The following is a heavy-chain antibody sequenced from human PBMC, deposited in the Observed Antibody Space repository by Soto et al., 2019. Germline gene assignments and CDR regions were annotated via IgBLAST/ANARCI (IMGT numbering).Heavy chain of an antibody. CDR1: GGSISSYY. V-gene: IGHV4-59*01. D-gene: IGHD3-22*01. J-gene: IGHJ4*02. Sequence: SETLSLTCTVSGGSISSYYWSWIRQPPGKGLEWIGYIYYSGSTNYNPSLKSRVTISVDTSKNQFSLKLSSVTAADTAVYYCARTDYDSSGYYPDYWGQGTLVTVSS. CDR3: ARTDYDSSGYYPDY. CDR2: IYYSGST.